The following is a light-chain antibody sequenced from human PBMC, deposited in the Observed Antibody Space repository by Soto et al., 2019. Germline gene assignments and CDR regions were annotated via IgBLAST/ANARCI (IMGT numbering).Light chain of an antibody. CDR3: QQGHNWPLT. CDR1: QSISTE. CDR2: SAS. J-gene: IGKJ2*01. Sequence: EIVMTQSPATLSVSPGERATLSCRASQSISTELAWYQQIPGQPPRLLIYSASTRATGVPARFTGSGSGSEFTRTISGLQSEDFAVYYCQQGHNWPLTFGQGTRLEI. V-gene: IGKV3-15*01.